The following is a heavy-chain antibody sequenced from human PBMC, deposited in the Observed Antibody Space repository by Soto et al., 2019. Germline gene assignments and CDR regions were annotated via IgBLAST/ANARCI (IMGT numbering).Heavy chain of an antibody. CDR1: GGSISSGDYY. J-gene: IGHJ4*02. Sequence: QVQLQESGPGLVKPSQTLSLTCTVSGGSISSGDYYWSWIRQPPGKGLEWIGYIYYSGTTYYNPSLKSRVTISVDTSKNQFSLMLSSVTAADTAVYYCARTTTVTTRDDYFDYWCQGTLVTVSS. CDR3: ARTTTVTTRDDYFDY. D-gene: IGHD4-17*01. CDR2: IYYSGTT. V-gene: IGHV4-30-4*01.